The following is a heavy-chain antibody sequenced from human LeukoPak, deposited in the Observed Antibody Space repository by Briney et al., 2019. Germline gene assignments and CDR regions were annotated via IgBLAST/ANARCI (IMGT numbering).Heavy chain of an antibody. V-gene: IGHV4-39*01. CDR1: GGSISSSSYY. CDR2: IYYSGST. D-gene: IGHD3-10*01. Sequence: SETLSLTCTVSGGSISSSSYYWGWIRQPPGKGLEWIGSIYYSGSTYYNPSLKSRVTISVDTSKNQFSLKLSSVTAADTAVYYCARKLYRRSFDYRGQGTLVTVSS. CDR3: ARKLYRRSFDY. J-gene: IGHJ4*02.